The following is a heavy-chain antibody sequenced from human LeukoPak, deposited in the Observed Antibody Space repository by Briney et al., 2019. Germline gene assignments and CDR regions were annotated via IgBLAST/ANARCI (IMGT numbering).Heavy chain of an antibody. CDR1: GFTFSSYG. D-gene: IGHD3-10*01. V-gene: IGHV3-33*01. Sequence: GRSLRLSCAASGFTFSSYGMHWVRQAPGKGLEWVAVIWYDGSNKYYADSVKGRFTISRDNSKNTLYLQMNSLRGEDTAVYYCARLRRGEVRGVDRIASYYYYGMDVWGQGTTVTVSS. J-gene: IGHJ6*02. CDR3: ARLRRGEVRGVDRIASYYYYGMDV. CDR2: IWYDGSNK.